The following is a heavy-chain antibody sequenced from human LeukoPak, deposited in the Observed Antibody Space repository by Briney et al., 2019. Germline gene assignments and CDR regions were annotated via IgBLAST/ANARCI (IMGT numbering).Heavy chain of an antibody. CDR1: GYTFTSYD. D-gene: IGHD2-2*01. CDR3: ARVDCSSTSCYDGY. Sequence: ASVKVSCKASGYTFTSYDINWVRQATGRGLEWMGWMNPNSGNAGYAQKFQGRVTMTRNTSISTAYMELSSLRSEDTAVYYCARVDCSSTSCYDGYWGQGTLATVSS. V-gene: IGHV1-8*01. J-gene: IGHJ4*02. CDR2: MNPNSGNA.